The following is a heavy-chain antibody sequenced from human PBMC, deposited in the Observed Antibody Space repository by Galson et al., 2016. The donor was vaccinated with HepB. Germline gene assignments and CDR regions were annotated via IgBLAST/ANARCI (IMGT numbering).Heavy chain of an antibody. CDR1: GFTFSSYS. CDR3: WRTKLQVLDYFDY. CDR2: ISSSSSYI. J-gene: IGHJ4*02. Sequence: SLRLSCAASGFTFSSYSMNWVRQAPGKGLEWVSSISSSSSYIYYADSVKGRFTTSRDNAKNSLYLQMNSLRAEDTAVYYCWRTKLQVLDYFDYWGQGTLVTVSS. V-gene: IGHV3-21*01. D-gene: IGHD1-26*01.